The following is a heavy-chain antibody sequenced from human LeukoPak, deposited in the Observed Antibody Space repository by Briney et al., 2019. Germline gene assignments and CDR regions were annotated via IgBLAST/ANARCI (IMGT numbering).Heavy chain of an antibody. CDR1: GGSISSGSYY. D-gene: IGHD2-2*01. CDR3: ARGTSPRYCSSNSCSYFDY. CDR2: IYTSGST. Sequence: SETLSLTCTVTGGSISSGSYYCRWIRQPAGTGLEWIGRIYTSGSTNYNTSLKSPVTISVDTSKNQFSLKLSSVTAADTAVYYCARGTSPRYCSSNSCSYFDYWGQGTLVTVSS. V-gene: IGHV4-61*02. J-gene: IGHJ4*02.